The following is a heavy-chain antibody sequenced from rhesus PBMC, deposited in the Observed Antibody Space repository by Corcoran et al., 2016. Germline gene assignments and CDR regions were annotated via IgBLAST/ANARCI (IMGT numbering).Heavy chain of an antibody. Sequence: QVQLQESGPAVVKPSETLSLTCAVSGGSISSSNWWSWIRQSPGKGLEWIGGIIGSGSSTNYNPSPKRLVTLSVDTSKNQLSLKLSSVTTADTAVYYCARDVAAAGTGSPYWGQGVLVTVSS. CDR2: IIGSGSST. D-gene: IGHD6-25*01. J-gene: IGHJ4*01. V-gene: IGHV4-93*01. CDR1: GGSISSSNW. CDR3: ARDVAAAGTGSPY.